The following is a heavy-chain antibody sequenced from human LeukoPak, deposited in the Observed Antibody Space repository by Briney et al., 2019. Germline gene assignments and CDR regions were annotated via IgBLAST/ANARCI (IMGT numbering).Heavy chain of an antibody. J-gene: IGHJ4*02. CDR1: GFTFSSYA. CDR3: AREADHYDFWSGYYISDY. D-gene: IGHD3-3*01. CDR2: IYSGGST. V-gene: IGHV3-66*01. Sequence: RSLRLSCAASGFTFSSYAMSWVRQAPGKGLEWVSVIYSGGSTYYADSVKGRYTISRDNSKNTLYLQMNSLRAEDTAVYYCAREADHYDFWSGYYISDYWGQGTLVTVSS.